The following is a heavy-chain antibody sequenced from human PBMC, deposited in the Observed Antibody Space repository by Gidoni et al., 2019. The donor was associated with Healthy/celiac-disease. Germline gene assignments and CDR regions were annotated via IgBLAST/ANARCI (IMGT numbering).Heavy chain of an antibody. V-gene: IGHV4-34*01. CDR3: ARGRSGSGSYFAFDY. D-gene: IGHD3-10*01. Sequence: QVQLQQWGAGLLKPSETLSLTCAVYGGSFRAYYWRWIRQPPGKGLEWVGGINHSGITNYNPSLKSRVTISVDTSKNQFSLKLSSVTAADTAVYYCARGRSGSGSYFAFDYWGQGTLVTVSS. J-gene: IGHJ4*02. CDR2: INHSGIT. CDR1: GGSFRAYY.